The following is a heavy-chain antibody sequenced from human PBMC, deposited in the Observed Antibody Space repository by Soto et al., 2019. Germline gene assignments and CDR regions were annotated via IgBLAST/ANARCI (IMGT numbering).Heavy chain of an antibody. J-gene: IGHJ6*04. Sequence: SETLSLTCAVSGTSISSTFWWTWVRQPPGKGLEWIGEVYHTGTTKYNPSLKNRVTISVDKSKNQFSLELTAVTAADTAVYFCASSSFLLSGDLSHGMHVCGKGIMVTVSS. CDR1: GTSISSTFW. D-gene: IGHD3-10*02. CDR2: VYHTGTT. CDR3: ASSSFLLSGDLSHGMHV. V-gene: IGHV4-4*02.